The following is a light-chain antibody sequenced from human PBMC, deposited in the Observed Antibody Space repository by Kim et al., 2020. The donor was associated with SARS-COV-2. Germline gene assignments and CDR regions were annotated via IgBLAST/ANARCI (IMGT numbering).Light chain of an antibody. Sequence: SAFVGDRVTITGRASQSISSWFAWYQQKPGKATKLLNYKASNLESGVPSRFSGSGSGTEFTLKISSLQPDDFATYNSQQNNSHSYTLGQGTKMEI. CDR2: KAS. CDR3: QQNNSHSYT. CDR1: QSISSW. V-gene: IGKV1-5*03. J-gene: IGKJ2*01.